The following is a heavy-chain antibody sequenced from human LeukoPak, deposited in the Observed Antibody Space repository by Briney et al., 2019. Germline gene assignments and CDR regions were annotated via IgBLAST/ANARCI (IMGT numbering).Heavy chain of an antibody. D-gene: IGHD3-22*01. CDR3: ARRAYYDSSGYHPTSGYFDL. J-gene: IGHJ2*01. V-gene: IGHV4-4*08. CDR2: IYVNGIT. CDR1: GGSMFNYY. Sequence: SETLSLTCTVSGGSMFNYYWNWIRQPPGKGLEWIGYIYVNGITNYSPSLRSRGTISIAASKNQFSLRLTSVTAADTAMYYCARRAYYDSSGYHPTSGYFDLWGRGTLVSVSS.